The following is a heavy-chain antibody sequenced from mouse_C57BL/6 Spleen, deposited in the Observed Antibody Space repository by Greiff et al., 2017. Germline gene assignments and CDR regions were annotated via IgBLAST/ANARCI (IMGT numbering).Heavy chain of an antibody. D-gene: IGHD3-2*02. CDR2: IHPNSGST. CDR3: ARFETAQAPAWFAY. V-gene: IGHV1-64*01. CDR1: GYTFTSYW. Sequence: VQLQQPGAELVKPGASVKLSCKASGYTFTSYWMHWVKQRPGQGLEWIGMIHPNSGSTNYNEKFKSKATLTVDKSSSTAYMQLSSLTSEDSAVYYGARFETAQAPAWFAYWGQGTLVTVSA. J-gene: IGHJ3*01.